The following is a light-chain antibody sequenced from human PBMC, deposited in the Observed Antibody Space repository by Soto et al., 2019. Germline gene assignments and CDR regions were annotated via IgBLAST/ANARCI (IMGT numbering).Light chain of an antibody. J-gene: IGKJ4*01. Sequence: EIVLTQSPGTLSLSPGDRATLSCRASQTVTGNYLAWYHQKPGQAPRLLIHSASSRATGIPDRFSGSGSGTDFTLTISSLEPEDFAVYYCQQRSNWPALTFGGGTKVDIK. CDR3: QQRSNWPALT. CDR1: QTVTGNY. CDR2: SAS. V-gene: IGKV3D-20*02.